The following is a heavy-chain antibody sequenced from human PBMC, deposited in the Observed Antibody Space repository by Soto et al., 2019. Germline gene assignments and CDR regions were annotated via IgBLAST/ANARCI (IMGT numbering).Heavy chain of an antibody. CDR1: GLTLSRHA. V-gene: IGHV3-23*01. CDR3: AKGPTVFGAVISFDYYYGMYV. CDR2: ISGSGAGT. D-gene: IGHD3-3*01. Sequence: GGSLRLSCAASGLTLSRHAMTWARQAPGKGLEWVSGISGSGAGTYYADSVKGRFTISRDNSKNTLYLQMSGLRAEDAAVYYCAKGPTVFGAVISFDYYYGMYVWGQGTPVTVSS. J-gene: IGHJ6*02.